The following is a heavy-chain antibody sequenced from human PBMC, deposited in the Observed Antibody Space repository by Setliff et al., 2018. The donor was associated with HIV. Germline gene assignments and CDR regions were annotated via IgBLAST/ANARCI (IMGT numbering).Heavy chain of an antibody. V-gene: IGHV4-61*01. CDR3: ARDPPGYGDSNDY. D-gene: IGHD4-17*01. Sequence: TSETLSLTCTVSGGSVGSGSYYWSWIRQSPGKGLEWIGYIYYSGSTIYNPTLKSRVTMSIDTSKNQFSLKVRSVSAADTAVYYCARDPPGYGDSNDYWGQGMLVTVSS. J-gene: IGHJ4*02. CDR1: GGSVGSGSYY. CDR2: IYYSGST.